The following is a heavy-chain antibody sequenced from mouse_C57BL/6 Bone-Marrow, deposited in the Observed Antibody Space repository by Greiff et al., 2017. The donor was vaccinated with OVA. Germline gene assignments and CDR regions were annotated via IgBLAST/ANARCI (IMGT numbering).Heavy chain of an antibody. Sequence: VQLQQSVAELVRPGASVKLSCTASGFTIKNTYMHWVKQRPEQGLEWIGRIDPANDNTKYAPKFQGKATMTADTSSNPAYLQLSSLSSEDTAVYCGARGNFGSSFYAMDYWGQGTSVTVSS. CDR3: ARGNFGSSFYAMDY. J-gene: IGHJ4*01. CDR1: GFTIKNTY. CDR2: IDPANDNT. D-gene: IGHD1-1*01. V-gene: IGHV14-3*01.